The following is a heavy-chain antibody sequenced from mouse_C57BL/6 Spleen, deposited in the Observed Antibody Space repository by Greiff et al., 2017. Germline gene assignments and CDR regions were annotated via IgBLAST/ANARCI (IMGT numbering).Heavy chain of an antibody. J-gene: IGHJ1*03. Sequence: EVQLQQSGAELVKPGASVKLSCTASGFNIKDYYMHWVKQRTEQGLEWIGRIDPEDGETKYAPKVQGKATITADTSSNTAYLQLSSLTSEDTAVYYCARERVYYYGSRHWYFDVWGTGTTVTVSS. CDR3: ARERVYYYGSRHWYFDV. CDR2: IDPEDGET. D-gene: IGHD1-1*01. V-gene: IGHV14-2*01. CDR1: GFNIKDYY.